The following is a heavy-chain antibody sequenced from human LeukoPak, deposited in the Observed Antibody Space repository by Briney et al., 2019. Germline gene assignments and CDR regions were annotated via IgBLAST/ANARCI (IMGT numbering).Heavy chain of an antibody. V-gene: IGHV3-9*01. CDR1: GFTFADYA. CDR3: AKGHTYGLGESYLDF. J-gene: IGHJ4*02. Sequence: GGSLRLSCAASGFTFADYAMHCVRQAPGKGLEWVSAVSWNSGSIGYADSVMGRFTISRDNAKNSLYLQMDSLRPDDTALYYCAKGHTYGLGESYLDFWGQGTLVTVSS. D-gene: IGHD3-16*01. CDR2: VSWNSGSI.